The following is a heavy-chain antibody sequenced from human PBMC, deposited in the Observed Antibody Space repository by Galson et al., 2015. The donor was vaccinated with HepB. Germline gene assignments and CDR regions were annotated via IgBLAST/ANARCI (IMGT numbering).Heavy chain of an antibody. CDR1: GFTFSSYG. Sequence: SLRLSCAASGFTFSSYGMHWVRQAPGKGLEWVAVISYDGSNKYYADSVKGRFTISRDNSKNTLYLQMNSLRAEDTAVYYCAKDLYYYDSSGYYFCYMHVWCKGT. J-gene: IGHJ6*03. D-gene: IGHD3-22*01. V-gene: IGHV3-30*18. CDR3: AKDLYYYDSSGYYFCYMHV. CDR2: ISYDGSNK.